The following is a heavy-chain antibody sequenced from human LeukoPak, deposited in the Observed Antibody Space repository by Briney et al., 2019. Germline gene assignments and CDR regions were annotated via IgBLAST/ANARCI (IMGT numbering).Heavy chain of an antibody. CDR1: GFAFSNYW. J-gene: IGHJ3*02. CDR3: LTIVETTFDAFDI. V-gene: IGHV3-74*01. D-gene: IGHD2/OR15-2a*01. CDR2: INPNEFTK. Sequence: PGGSLRLSCEASGFAFSNYWMHWVRQAPGKGLVWVSRINPNEFTKTYADSVRGRFTVSRDNAKNTLYLQMNSLRAEDTAVYYCLTIVETTFDAFDIWGQGTMVTVSS.